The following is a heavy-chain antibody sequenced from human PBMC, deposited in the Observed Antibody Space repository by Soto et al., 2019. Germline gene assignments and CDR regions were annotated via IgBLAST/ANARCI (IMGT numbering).Heavy chain of an antibody. CDR1: GGTFSTYS. J-gene: IGHJ6*02. D-gene: IGHD2-2*02. CDR3: ARGGQYTKVSYYCGMDV. V-gene: IGHV1-69*01. Sequence: QVQLVQSGAEVKKPGSSVKVSCKASGGTFSTYSISWVRQAPGQGLEWMGGSIPIFGTANYAQKFQGRVTITADESTSTTYMELSSLRSEDTAVYYCARGGQYTKVSYYCGMDVWGQGTTVTVSS. CDR2: SIPIFGTA.